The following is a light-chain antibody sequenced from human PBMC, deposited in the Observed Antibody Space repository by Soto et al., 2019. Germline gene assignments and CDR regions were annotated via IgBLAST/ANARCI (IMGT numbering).Light chain of an antibody. Sequence: QSALTQPASVSGSPGQSITISCTGSSSDVGSYNLVSWYQQHPGKAPKLMIYEVTKRPSGFSNRFSGSKSGNTASLTISGLQAEDEADYYCCSYAGSNTHVFGTGTRSPS. CDR2: EVT. J-gene: IGLJ1*01. V-gene: IGLV2-23*02. CDR1: SSDVGSYNL. CDR3: CSYAGSNTHV.